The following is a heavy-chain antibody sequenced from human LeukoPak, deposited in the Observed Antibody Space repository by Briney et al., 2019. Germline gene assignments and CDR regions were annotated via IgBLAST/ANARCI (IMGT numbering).Heavy chain of an antibody. Sequence: PSETLSLTCTVSGGSISSYYWSWIRQPPGKGLEWIGYIYYSGSTNCNPSLKSRVTISVDTSKNQFSLKLSSVTAADTAVYYCARAVNPYYGMDVWGQGTTVTVSS. V-gene: IGHV4-59*01. CDR1: GGSISSYY. CDR3: ARAVNPYYGMDV. J-gene: IGHJ6*02. CDR2: IYYSGST. D-gene: IGHD4-11*01.